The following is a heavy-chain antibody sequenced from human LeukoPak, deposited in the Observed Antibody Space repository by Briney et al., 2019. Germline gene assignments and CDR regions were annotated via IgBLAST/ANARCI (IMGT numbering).Heavy chain of an antibody. J-gene: IGHJ5*02. V-gene: IGHV3-23*01. CDR3: AKEGYYGSGNWFDP. Sequence: PGGSLRLSCAASGFTFSSYAMSWVRQAPGKGLEWGSAISGSGGSTYYADSVKGRFTISRDNSKNTQYLQMNSLRAEDTAVYYCAKEGYYGSGNWFDPWGQGTLVTVSS. D-gene: IGHD3-10*01. CDR2: ISGSGGST. CDR1: GFTFSSYA.